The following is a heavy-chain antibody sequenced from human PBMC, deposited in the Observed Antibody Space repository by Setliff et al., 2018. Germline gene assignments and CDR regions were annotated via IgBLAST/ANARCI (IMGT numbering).Heavy chain of an antibody. J-gene: IGHJ3*02. CDR3: ARRWNFGPYGSGIHDGFDM. CDR2: INHYGST. CDR1: GGSISSGSYY. D-gene: IGHD3-10*01. V-gene: IGHV4-39*07. Sequence: SETLSLTCSVSGGSISSGSYYWSWIRQPPGKGLEWIGEINHYGSTKYKSSLRGRVTISLDTAENQFSLKLTSVTAADTAVYYCARRWNFGPYGSGIHDGFDMWGQGTMVTVSS.